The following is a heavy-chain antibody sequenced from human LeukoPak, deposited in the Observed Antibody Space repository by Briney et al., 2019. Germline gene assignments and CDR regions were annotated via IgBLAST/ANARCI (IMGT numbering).Heavy chain of an antibody. J-gene: IGHJ4*02. CDR1: GFIFNDAW. CDR3: SLIGLDR. V-gene: IGHV3-15*01. D-gene: IGHD3/OR15-3a*01. Sequence: PGGSLRHSCAASGFIFNDAWMTWFRQAPGEGLEWVGHIMSNADGGTTDYAAAVKGRFIDSTDDSRNTLYLQMNSLKTDDTAMYYCSLIGLDRWGEGSLVTVSS. CDR2: IMSNADGGTT.